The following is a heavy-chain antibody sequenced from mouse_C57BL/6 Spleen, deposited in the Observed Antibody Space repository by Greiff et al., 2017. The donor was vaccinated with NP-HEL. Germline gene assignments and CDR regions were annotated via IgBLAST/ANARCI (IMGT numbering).Heavy chain of an antibody. CDR1: GFPFSSYA. CDR3: TRDRHMDY. V-gene: IGHV5-9-1*02. J-gene: IGHJ4*01. Sequence: EVKLVESGEGLVKPGGSLKLSCAASGFPFSSYAMSWVRQTPEKRLEWVAYISSGGDYIYYADTVKGRVTISIDNARNTLYLQISSLKSEDTAMYYCTRDRHMDYWGQGTSVTVSS. CDR2: ISSGGDYI.